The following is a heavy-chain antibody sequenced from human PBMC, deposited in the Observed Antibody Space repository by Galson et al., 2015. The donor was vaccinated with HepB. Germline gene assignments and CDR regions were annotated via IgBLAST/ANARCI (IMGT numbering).Heavy chain of an antibody. CDR1: GFTVSSNY. V-gene: IGHV3-53*01. D-gene: IGHD3-3*01. J-gene: IGHJ4*02. CDR3: ARSLRFLEWLTFDY. Sequence: SLRLSCAASGFTVSSNYMSWVRQAPGKGLEWVSVIYSGGSTYYADSVKGRFTISRDNSKNTLYLQMNSLRAEDTAVYYCARSLRFLEWLTFDYWGQGTLVTVSS. CDR2: IYSGGST.